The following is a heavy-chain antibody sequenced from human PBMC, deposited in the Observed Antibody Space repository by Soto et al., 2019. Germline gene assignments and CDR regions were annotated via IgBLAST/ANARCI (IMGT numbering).Heavy chain of an antibody. J-gene: IGHJ5*01. Sequence: ASVKVSCKASGYTFTSYGISWVRQAPGQGLEWMGWISAYNGNTNYAQKLQGRVTMTTDTSTSTAYMELRSLRSDDTAVYYCASLTSYGYHASALDSGGHGTRVTVSS. CDR1: GYTFTSYG. CDR2: ISAYNGNT. D-gene: IGHD4-17*01. CDR3: ASLTSYGYHASALDS. V-gene: IGHV1-18*01.